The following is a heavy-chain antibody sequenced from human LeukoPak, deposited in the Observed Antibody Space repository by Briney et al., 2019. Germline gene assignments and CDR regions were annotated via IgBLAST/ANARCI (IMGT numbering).Heavy chain of an antibody. CDR1: GFTFSSYS. CDR3: AKGVYYYDSSGYYDY. CDR2: ISSSSSYI. Sequence: GGSLRLSCAASGFTFSSYSMNWVRQAPGKGLEWVSSISSSSSYIYYADSVKGRFTISRDNAKNSLYLQMNSLRAEDTALYYCAKGVYYYDSSGYYDYWGQGTLVTVSS. J-gene: IGHJ4*02. V-gene: IGHV3-21*04. D-gene: IGHD3-22*01.